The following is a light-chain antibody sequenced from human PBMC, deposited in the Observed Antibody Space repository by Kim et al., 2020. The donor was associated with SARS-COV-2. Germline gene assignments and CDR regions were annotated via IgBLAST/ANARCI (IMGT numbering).Light chain of an antibody. J-gene: IGLJ1*01. CDR2: ATN. CDR1: SVNICNNY. Sequence: KVTISSSVSSVNICNNYLCWDQQLPATAPKLLIFATNKRPSVIPDRFSGSKSGTSATLGITGLQTGDEAEYYCGTWDGTLHSYVFGSGTKVTVL. CDR3: GTWDGTLHSYV. V-gene: IGLV1-51*01.